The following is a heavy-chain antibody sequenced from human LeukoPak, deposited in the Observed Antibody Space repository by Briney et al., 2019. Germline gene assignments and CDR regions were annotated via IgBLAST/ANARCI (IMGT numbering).Heavy chain of an antibody. CDR1: GFTFSSYT. J-gene: IGHJ1*01. CDR3: ARDASDTAMVGYFQH. D-gene: IGHD5-18*01. V-gene: IGHV3-30-3*01. CDR2: ISYDESNK. Sequence: GRSLRLSCAASGFTFSSYTMHWVRQAPGKGLEWVAVISYDESNKYYADSVKGRFTISRDNSKNTLYLQMNSLRAEDTAVYYCARDASDTAMVGYFQHWGQGTLVTVSS.